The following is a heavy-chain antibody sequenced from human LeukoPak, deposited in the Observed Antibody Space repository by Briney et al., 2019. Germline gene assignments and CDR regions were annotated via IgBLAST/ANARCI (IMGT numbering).Heavy chain of an antibody. CDR2: ISSCSSSI. J-gene: IGHJ4*02. CDR1: GFTFSSYS. CDR3: ARGGYYGSGSYYLH. Sequence: GGSLRLSCAASGFTFSSYSMNWVRQAPGKGLEWVSYISSCSSSIYYADSVKGRFTISRDNAKNSLYLQMNSLRDEDTAVYYCARGGYYGSGSYYLHWGQGTLVTVSS. V-gene: IGHV3-48*02. D-gene: IGHD3-10*01.